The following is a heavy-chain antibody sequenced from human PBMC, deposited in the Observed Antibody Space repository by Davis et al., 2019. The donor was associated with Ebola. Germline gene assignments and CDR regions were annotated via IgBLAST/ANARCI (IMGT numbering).Heavy chain of an antibody. Sequence: ASVKVSCKASGYTFTGYDINWVRQATGQGLEWMGWMNPNSGNTGYAQKFQGRVTMTRNTSISTAYMELSSLRSEDTAVYYCARGFTTDYYYYGMDVWGQGTTVTVSS. CDR1: GYTFTGYD. D-gene: IGHD1-26*01. CDR3: ARGFTTDYYYYGMDV. V-gene: IGHV1-8*01. CDR2: MNPNSGNT. J-gene: IGHJ6*02.